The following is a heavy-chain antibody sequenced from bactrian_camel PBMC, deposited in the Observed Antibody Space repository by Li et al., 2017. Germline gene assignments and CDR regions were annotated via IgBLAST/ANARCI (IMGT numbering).Heavy chain of an antibody. CDR3: GATSLCYGTVCWTCEPIGRY. CDR2: IGRDGIT. J-gene: IGHJ4*01. Sequence: VQLVESGGGSVQAGGSLRLSCAASGYTVSSTRMGWFRQAPGKEREGVACIGRDGITMYSDSVKGRFTISRDKSKNTLYLQMNSLKPEDAAMYYCGATSLCYGTVCWTCEPIGRYWGQGTQVTVS. D-gene: IGHD3*01. V-gene: IGHV3S68*01. CDR1: GYTVSSTR.